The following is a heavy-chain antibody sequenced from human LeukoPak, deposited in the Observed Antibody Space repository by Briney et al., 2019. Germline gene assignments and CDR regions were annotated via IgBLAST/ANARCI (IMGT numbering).Heavy chain of an antibody. CDR3: AGGGYSSSWYGDFDY. CDR1: GGSISSYY. CDR2: IYYSGST. J-gene: IGHJ4*02. D-gene: IGHD6-13*01. Sequence: PSETLSLTCTVSGGSISSYYWSWMRQPPGKGLEWIGYIYYSGSTNYNPSLKSRVTISVDTSKNQFSLKLRSVTAADTAVYYCAGGGYSSSWYGDFDYWGQGTLVTVSS. V-gene: IGHV4-59*01.